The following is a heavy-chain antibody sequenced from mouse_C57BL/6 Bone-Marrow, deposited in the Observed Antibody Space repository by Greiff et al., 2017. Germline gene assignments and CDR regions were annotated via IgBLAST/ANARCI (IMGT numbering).Heavy chain of an antibody. CDR3: TEEGLDY. Sequence: DVKLVESGGGLVQPGGSMKLSCVASGFTFSNYWMKWVSQSPEKGLEWVAQIRLKSGNYATHYAETVKGRFTISRDDSKSSVYLQMNNLRAEDTGIYYCTEEGLDYWGQGTTLTVSS. J-gene: IGHJ2*01. CDR1: GFTFSNYW. V-gene: IGHV6-3*01. CDR2: IRLKSGNYAT.